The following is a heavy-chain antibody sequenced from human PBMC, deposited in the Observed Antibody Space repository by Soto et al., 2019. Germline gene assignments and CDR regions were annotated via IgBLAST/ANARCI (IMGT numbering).Heavy chain of an antibody. CDR1: GGSISSYY. Sequence: SETLSLTCTVSGGSISSYYWSWIRQPPGKGLEWIGYIYYSGSTNYNPSLKSRVTISVDTSKNQFSLKLSSVTAADTAVYYCARDALTGYYYEKWGRGTLVTVSS. D-gene: IGHD3-22*01. CDR3: ARDALTGYYYEK. V-gene: IGHV4-59*12. CDR2: IYYSGST. J-gene: IGHJ4*02.